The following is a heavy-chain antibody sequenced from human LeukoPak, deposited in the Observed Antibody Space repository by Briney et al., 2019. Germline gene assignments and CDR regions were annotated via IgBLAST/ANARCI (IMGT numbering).Heavy chain of an antibody. J-gene: IGHJ4*02. CDR2: ISGSSSYM. D-gene: IGHD1-26*01. V-gene: IGHV3-21*01. Sequence: GGSLRLSCAASGFTFSTYNMNWVRQAPGKGLEWVSSISGSSSYMYYADSVKGRFSISRDNAKNSLYLQMNSLRAEDTAVYYCARDLLGWELHYFDYWGQGTLVTVSS. CDR1: GFTFSTYN. CDR3: ARDLLGWELHYFDY.